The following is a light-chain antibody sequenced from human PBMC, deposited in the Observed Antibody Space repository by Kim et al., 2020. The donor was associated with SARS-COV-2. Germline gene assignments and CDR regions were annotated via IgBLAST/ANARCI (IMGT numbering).Light chain of an antibody. CDR3: CSAAGGHTYV. V-gene: IGLV2-11*03. J-gene: IGLJ1*01. Sequence: QSVTISCTGTSGDVGRYNYVSWYQQQLPGKAPKLLIHGVTERPSGVPDRFSCSKSGNTASLTISGLQAEDEADYYCCSAAGGHTYVFGPGTKVTVL. CDR1: SGDVGRYNY. CDR2: GVT.